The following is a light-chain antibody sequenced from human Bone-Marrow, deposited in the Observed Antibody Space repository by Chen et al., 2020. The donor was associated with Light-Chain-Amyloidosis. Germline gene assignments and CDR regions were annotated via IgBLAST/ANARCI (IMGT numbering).Light chain of an antibody. CDR2: RDT. J-gene: IGLJ2*01. V-gene: IGLV3-25*03. CDR3: QSADSGGTYEVI. Sequence: SYQLPQPPSVSVSPGQTARITCSGDVLPTKYAYLYQQKPGQAPLLVIHRDTERPSGISERFSGSSAGTTATLTISGVQAEDEADYHCQSADSGGTYEVIFGGETKLTVL. CDR1: VLPTKY.